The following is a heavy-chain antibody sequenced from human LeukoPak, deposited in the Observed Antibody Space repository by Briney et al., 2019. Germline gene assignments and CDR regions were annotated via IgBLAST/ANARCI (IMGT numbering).Heavy chain of an antibody. CDR1: GGSISSGDYY. J-gene: IGHJ3*02. D-gene: IGHD6-19*01. V-gene: IGHV4-30-4*02. CDR2: IYYSGST. CDR3: ARAVAAPGAFDI. Sequence: SETLSLTCTVSGGSISSGDYYWSWIRQPPGKGLEWIGYIYYSGSTYYNPSLKSRVTISVDTSKNQFSLKLTSVTAADTAVYYCARAVAAPGAFDIWGQGTMVTVSS.